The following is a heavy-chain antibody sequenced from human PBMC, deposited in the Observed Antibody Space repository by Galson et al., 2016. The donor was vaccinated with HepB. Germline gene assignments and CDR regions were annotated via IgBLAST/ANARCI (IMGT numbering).Heavy chain of an antibody. J-gene: IGHJ4*02. CDR1: GYTFTDQC. D-gene: IGHD2-15*01. CDR2: IDPNTGGT. V-gene: IGHV1-2*02. Sequence: SVKVSCKASGYTFTDQCVHWVRQAPGQGLEWMGWIDPNTGGTNYAQKFQGRVTMTGDTSLSTAYMELSRLTSEDTAVYYCASKHCRGVDCHLPFFDFWGPGSLVTVSS. CDR3: ASKHCRGVDCHLPFFDF.